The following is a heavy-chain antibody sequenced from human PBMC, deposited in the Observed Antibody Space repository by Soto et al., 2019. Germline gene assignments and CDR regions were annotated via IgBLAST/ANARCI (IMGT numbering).Heavy chain of an antibody. D-gene: IGHD3-3*01. J-gene: IGHJ6*03. V-gene: IGHV1-18*01. CDR1: GYTFTSYG. CDR2: ISAYNGNT. Sequence: ASVKVSCKASGYTFTSYGISWVRQAPGQGLEWMGWISAYNGNTNYAQKLQGRVTMTTDTSTSTAYMELRSLRSDDTAVYYCARAHSNYDFWSGYRYYYYYYMDVWGKGTTVTVSS. CDR3: ARAHSNYDFWSGYRYYYYYYMDV.